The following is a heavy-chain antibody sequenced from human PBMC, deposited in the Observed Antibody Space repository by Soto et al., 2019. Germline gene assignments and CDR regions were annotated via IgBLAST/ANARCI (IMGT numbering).Heavy chain of an antibody. J-gene: IGHJ4*02. Sequence: PGGSLRLSCAASGFTFSSYWMSWVRQAPGKGPEWVTNINQDGSQKYYVDSVKGRFTISRDNAKNSLYLQMNSLRAEDTAVYYCAKDDSISPFDYWGQGTLVTVST. D-gene: IGHD3-9*01. CDR1: GFTFSSYW. CDR2: INQDGSQK. CDR3: AKDDSISPFDY. V-gene: IGHV3-7*03.